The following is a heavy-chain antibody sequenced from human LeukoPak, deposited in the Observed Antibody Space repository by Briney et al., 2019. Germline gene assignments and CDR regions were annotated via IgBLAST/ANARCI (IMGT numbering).Heavy chain of an antibody. V-gene: IGHV3-7*01. D-gene: IGHD3-3*01. CDR1: GFTFRDYW. J-gene: IGHJ4*02. CDR3: ASGPKFLEDY. Sequence: GSLRLSCVASGFTFRDYWMSWVRQSPGKGLEWVANIKEDGGQKYEVDSVRGRFTISRDNAKNSLFLQMDSLRAEDTAVYYCASGPKFLEDYWGQGTLVTVSS. CDR2: IKEDGGQK.